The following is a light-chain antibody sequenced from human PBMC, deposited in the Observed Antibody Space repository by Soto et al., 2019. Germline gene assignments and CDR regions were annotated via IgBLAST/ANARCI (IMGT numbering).Light chain of an antibody. J-gene: IGKJ5*01. Sequence: IVLAQCTGTLSTSPGERAALYYRVSQSVTSNYLAWYQQKRGQAPRLLIWGASIRATGLPDRFSGGGSGTDFTLTISSLEAEDFAVYYCQQYGISPVTFGQGTRLDIK. V-gene: IGKV3-20*01. CDR1: QSVTSNY. CDR2: GAS. CDR3: QQYGISPVT.